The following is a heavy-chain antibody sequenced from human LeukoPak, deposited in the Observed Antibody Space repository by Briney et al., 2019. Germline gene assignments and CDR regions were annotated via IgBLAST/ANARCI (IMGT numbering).Heavy chain of an antibody. CDR3: ARSRRYYYAY. J-gene: IGHJ4*02. V-gene: IGHV4-34*01. D-gene: IGHD1-14*01. CDR2: INHSGST. Sequence: SETLSLTCTVSGGSISSYYWSWIRQPPGKGLEWIGEINHSGSTNYNPSLKSRVTISVDTSKNQFSLKLSSVTAADTAVYYCARSRRYYYAYWGQGTLVTVSS. CDR1: GGSISSYY.